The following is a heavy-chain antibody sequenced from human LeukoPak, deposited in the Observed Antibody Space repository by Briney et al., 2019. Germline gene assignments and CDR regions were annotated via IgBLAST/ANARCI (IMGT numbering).Heavy chain of an antibody. D-gene: IGHD3-9*01. CDR1: GASVSDSLSY. Sequence: SGTLSLTCTVSGASVSDSLSYWGWVRQPPGEGLEWVANVYYTGSTYYNPSLKSRVTMSVDTSRNQFSLKMTSVTAADTAIYYCARLTKGRYFDYIFAFWGQGILVTVSS. J-gene: IGHJ4*02. V-gene: IGHV4-39*01. CDR2: VYYTGST. CDR3: ARLTKGRYFDYIFAF.